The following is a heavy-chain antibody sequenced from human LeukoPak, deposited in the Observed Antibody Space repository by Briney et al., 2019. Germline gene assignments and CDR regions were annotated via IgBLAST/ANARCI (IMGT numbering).Heavy chain of an antibody. CDR3: SRARWYSSDY. D-gene: IGHD5-24*01. J-gene: IGHJ4*02. CDR2: INSDGSGA. V-gene: IGHV3-74*01. CDR1: GFTFSGHW. Sequence: GGSLRLSCAVPGFTFSGHWMFWVRQAPGKGLVWVSSINSDGSGASYMDSVKGRFTVSRDNAKNTLYLQMNSLRAEDTAVYYCSRARWYSSDYWGQGTLVTVSS.